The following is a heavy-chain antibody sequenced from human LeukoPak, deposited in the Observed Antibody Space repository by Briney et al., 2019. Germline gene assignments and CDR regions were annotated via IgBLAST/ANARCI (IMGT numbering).Heavy chain of an antibody. CDR1: GYTFTRYD. D-gene: IGHD2-2*01. CDR3: ARGRYCSSTSCYWYWFDP. J-gene: IGHJ5*02. Sequence: ASVKVSCKASGYTFTRYDINWVRQATGQGLEWMGWMNPNSGNTGYAQKFQGRVTMTRNTSISTAYMELSSLRSEDTAVYYCARGRYCSSTSCYWYWFDPWGQGTLVTVSS. V-gene: IGHV1-8*01. CDR2: MNPNSGNT.